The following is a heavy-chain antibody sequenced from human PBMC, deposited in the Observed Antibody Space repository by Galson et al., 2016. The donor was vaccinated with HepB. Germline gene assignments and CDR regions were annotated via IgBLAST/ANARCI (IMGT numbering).Heavy chain of an antibody. D-gene: IGHD1/OR15-1a*01. CDR1: GFPANYNS. Sequence: SLRLSCAASGFPANYNSISWVRQAPGKGLEWISLIYSSGGTSYVDSVKGRFTVSRDNSRNTFYLQMNRLRAEDTAVYYCALGTVTGTGALDYWGQGTLVAVS. J-gene: IGHJ4*02. CDR2: IYSSGGT. CDR3: ALGTVTGTGALDY. V-gene: IGHV3-53*01.